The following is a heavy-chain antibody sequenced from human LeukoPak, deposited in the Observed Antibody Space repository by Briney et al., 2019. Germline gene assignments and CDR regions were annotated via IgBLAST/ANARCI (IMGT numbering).Heavy chain of an antibody. J-gene: IGHJ4*02. Sequence: GGSLRLSCAASGFTFGSYAMHWVRQAPGKGLGWVADISHDGSDKYYADSVKGRFIISRDNSKNTLYLQMNSLRAEDTAVYYCAKDQCSSTSCYEGRFDYWGQGTLVTVSS. CDR3: AKDQCSSTSCYEGRFDY. CDR1: GFTFGSYA. CDR2: ISHDGSDK. V-gene: IGHV3-30*18. D-gene: IGHD2-2*01.